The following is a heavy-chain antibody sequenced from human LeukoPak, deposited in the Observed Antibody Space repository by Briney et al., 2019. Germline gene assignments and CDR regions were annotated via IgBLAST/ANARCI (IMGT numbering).Heavy chain of an antibody. CDR1: GYTFTSYG. Sequence: ASVKVSCKASGYTFTSYGISWVRQAPGQGLEWMGWISAYNGITNYAQKLQGRVTMTTDTSTSTAYMELRSLRSDDTAVYYCARDDRIAAAGRLDYWGQGTLVTVSS. J-gene: IGHJ4*02. V-gene: IGHV1-18*01. CDR2: ISAYNGIT. CDR3: ARDDRIAAAGRLDY. D-gene: IGHD6-13*01.